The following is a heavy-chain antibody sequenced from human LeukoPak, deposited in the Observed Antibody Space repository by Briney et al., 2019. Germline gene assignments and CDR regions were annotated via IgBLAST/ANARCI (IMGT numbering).Heavy chain of an antibody. D-gene: IGHD3-10*02. Sequence: GGSLRLSCAASGFIFSGYSMNWVRQAPGKGLEWVSFISSSSSYIYYADSVEGRFTISRDNAKNSLHLQMNSLRAEDTAVYYCAELGITMIGGVWGKGTTVTISS. V-gene: IGHV3-21*01. J-gene: IGHJ6*04. CDR1: GFIFSGYS. CDR3: AELGITMIGGV. CDR2: ISSSSSYI.